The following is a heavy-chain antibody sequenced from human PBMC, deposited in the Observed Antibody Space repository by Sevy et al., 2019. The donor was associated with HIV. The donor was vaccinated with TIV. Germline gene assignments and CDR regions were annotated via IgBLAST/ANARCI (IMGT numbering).Heavy chain of an antibody. CDR1: GGSISHRSYY. CDR2: VFFSGST. V-gene: IGHV4-39*01. D-gene: IGHD4-17*01. Sequence: SETLSLTCTVSGGSISHRSYYWAWIRQPPGKRLEWIGSVFFSGSTYYSPSLKSRVTISVDTSKDEFSLTLNPVTAADTAIYHCARGYGDPRRWFDSWGQGILVTVSS. CDR3: ARGYGDPRRWFDS. J-gene: IGHJ5*01.